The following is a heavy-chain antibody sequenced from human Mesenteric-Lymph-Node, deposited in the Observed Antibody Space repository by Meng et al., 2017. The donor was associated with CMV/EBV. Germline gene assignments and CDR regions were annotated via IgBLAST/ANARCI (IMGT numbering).Heavy chain of an antibody. CDR3: ARALKVWSGYYYHYYGMDV. CDR1: SGSISSYY. Sequence: GSLRLSCTVSSGSISSYYWSWIRQPPGKGLEWIGYIYYSGSTNYNPSLKSRVTMSVDTSKNQFSLKLSSVTAADTAVYYCARALKVWSGYYYHYYGMDVWGQGTTVTVSS. V-gene: IGHV4-59*12. J-gene: IGHJ6*02. D-gene: IGHD3-3*01. CDR2: IYYSGST.